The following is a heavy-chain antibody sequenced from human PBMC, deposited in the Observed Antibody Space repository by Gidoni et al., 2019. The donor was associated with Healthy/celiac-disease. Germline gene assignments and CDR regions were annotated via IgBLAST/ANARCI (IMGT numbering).Heavy chain of an antibody. J-gene: IGHJ3*02. D-gene: IGHD6-19*01. Sequence: QVQLQQWGAGLLKPSETLSLTCAVYGGSFSGYYWSWIRQPPGKGLEWIGEINHSGSTNYNPSLKSRVTISVDTSKNQFSLKLSSVTAADTAVYYCARGRGRIAVAGRKAFDIWGQGTMVTVSS. CDR1: GGSFSGYY. V-gene: IGHV4-34*01. CDR3: ARGRGRIAVAGRKAFDI. CDR2: INHSGST.